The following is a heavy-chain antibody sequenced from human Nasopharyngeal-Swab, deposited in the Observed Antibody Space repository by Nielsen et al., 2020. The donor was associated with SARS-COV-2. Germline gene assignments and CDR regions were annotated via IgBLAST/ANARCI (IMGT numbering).Heavy chain of an antibody. CDR1: GFTVSSNY. J-gene: IGHJ4*02. CDR3: ASINATYSGSYLDY. D-gene: IGHD1-26*01. CDR2: IYSGGST. V-gene: IGHV3-53*04. Sequence: GESLKISCAASGFTVSSNYMSWARQAPGKGPEWVSVIYSGGSTYYADSVKGRFTISRHNSKNTLYLQMNSLRAEDTAVYYCASINATYSGSYLDYWGQGTLVTVSS.